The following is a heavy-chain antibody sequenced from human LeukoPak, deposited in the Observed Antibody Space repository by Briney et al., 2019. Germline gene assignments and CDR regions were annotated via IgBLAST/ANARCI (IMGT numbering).Heavy chain of an antibody. Sequence: PGESLKTTCQGSGSASMRSSIGGVPQLHGKGRGWMGTIYPVDSATRNSPSFQGQVTISADKSISTAYLQWSSLKASDTAMYYCARSAYYDSSGYYRDYWGQGTLVTVSS. CDR3: ARSAYYDSSGYYRDY. CDR1: GSASMRSS. D-gene: IGHD3-22*01. CDR2: IYPVDSAT. J-gene: IGHJ4*02. V-gene: IGHV5-51*01.